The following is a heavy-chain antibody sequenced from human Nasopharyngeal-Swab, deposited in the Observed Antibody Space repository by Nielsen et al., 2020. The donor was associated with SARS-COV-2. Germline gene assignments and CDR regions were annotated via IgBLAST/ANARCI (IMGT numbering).Heavy chain of an antibody. CDR1: GGSISSYY. CDR2: IYYSGST. Sequence: SETLSLTCTVSGGSISSYYWSWIRQPPGKGLEWIGYIYYSGSTNYNPSLKSRVTISVDTSKNQFSLKLSSVTAADTAVYYCARGGGLWYYDFWSGYSQTSDAFDIWGQGTIVTVSS. J-gene: IGHJ3*02. V-gene: IGHV4-59*01. D-gene: IGHD3-3*01. CDR3: ARGGGLWYYDFWSGYSQTSDAFDI.